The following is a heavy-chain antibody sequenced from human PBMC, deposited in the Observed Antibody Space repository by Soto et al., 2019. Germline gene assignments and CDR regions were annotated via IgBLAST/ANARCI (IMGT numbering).Heavy chain of an antibody. CDR1: GFRFSLFW. CDR3: AKEFHSWNYFDY. Sequence: PGGSLRLSCAASGFRFSLFWMSWVRQAPGKGLEWVAVISYDGSNKFYADSVKGRFTISRDNFRNTLYLQMNSLRAEDTAVYYCAKEFHSWNYFDYWGQGTLVTVSS. CDR2: ISYDGSNK. V-gene: IGHV3-30*18. J-gene: IGHJ4*02. D-gene: IGHD1-20*01.